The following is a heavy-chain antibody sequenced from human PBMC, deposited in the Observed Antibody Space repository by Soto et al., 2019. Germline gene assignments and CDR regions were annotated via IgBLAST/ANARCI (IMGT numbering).Heavy chain of an antibody. J-gene: IGHJ4*02. CDR1: GYSLNTGVN. V-gene: IGHV4-38-2*01. D-gene: IGHD6-19*01. CDR3: ARNWGSGFYRLDS. CDR2: IYRSGSA. Sequence: SETLSLTCAVSGYSLNTGVNSAGLRQPPGQGLEWIGSIYRSGSAYYTLSLKSGVTICSDASKNQIPLKMSSVTAADTALYYCARNWGSGFYRLDSWGQGTLVTVSS.